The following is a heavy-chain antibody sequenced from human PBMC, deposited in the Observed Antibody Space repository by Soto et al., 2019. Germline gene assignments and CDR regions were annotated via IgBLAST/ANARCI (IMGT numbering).Heavy chain of an antibody. CDR3: ARQRTSVVTQAYFDV. J-gene: IGHJ4*02. Sequence: ASETLSLTCAVFSGSLGDHYWAWIRQSPEKGLEWIGEIHPSGSTDYNPSLRSRVSMSIDTSKDQFSLKLKSVTAADTALYFCARQRTSVVTQAYFDVWGPGSLVTVSS. CDR1: SGSLGDHY. V-gene: IGHV4-34*01. CDR2: IHPSGST. D-gene: IGHD2-21*02.